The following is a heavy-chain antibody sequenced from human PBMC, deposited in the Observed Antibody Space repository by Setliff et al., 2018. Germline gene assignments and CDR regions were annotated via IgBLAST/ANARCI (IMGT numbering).Heavy chain of an antibody. CDR1: GGTFSSFA. CDR3: ARDSRQWLEGGASGDMDL. J-gene: IGHJ6*02. Sequence: SVKVSCKTSGGTFSSFAVSWVRQAPGQRPEWMGRLIPFFGTTIYAQKFQGRVTITADQSTSTVFMELNSLRSEDTAFYYCARDSRQWLEGGASGDMDLWGQGTAVTV. V-gene: IGHV1-69*13. CDR2: LIPFFGTT. D-gene: IGHD6-19*01.